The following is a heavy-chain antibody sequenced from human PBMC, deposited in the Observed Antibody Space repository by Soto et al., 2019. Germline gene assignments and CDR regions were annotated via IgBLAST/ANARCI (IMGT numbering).Heavy chain of an antibody. J-gene: IGHJ6*02. CDR1: GGSISSYY. Sequence: SETLSLTCTVSGGSISSYYWSWIRQPPGKGLEWIGYIYYSGSTNYNPSLKSRVTISVDTSKNQFSLKLSSVTAADTAVYYCARGGLAYCGGDCSPPYYYNNGRGVWGQGTTVTVSS. D-gene: IGHD2-21*02. CDR3: ARGGLAYCGGDCSPPYYYNNGRGV. V-gene: IGHV4-59*01. CDR2: IYYSGST.